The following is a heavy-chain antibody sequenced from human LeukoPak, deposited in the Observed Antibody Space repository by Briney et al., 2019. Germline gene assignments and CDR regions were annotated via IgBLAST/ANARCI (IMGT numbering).Heavy chain of an antibody. D-gene: IGHD3-22*01. V-gene: IGHV3-23*01. CDR2: ISGSGGST. Sequence: GGSLRLSCAASGFTFSSYAMSWVRQAPGKGLEWVSAISGSGGSTYYADSVKGRFTISRDNSKNTLYLQMNSLRAEDTAVYYCAKGGYYDSSGYYLDYWGQGTLVTVSS. CDR3: AKGGYYDSSGYYLDY. CDR1: GFTFSSYA. J-gene: IGHJ4*02.